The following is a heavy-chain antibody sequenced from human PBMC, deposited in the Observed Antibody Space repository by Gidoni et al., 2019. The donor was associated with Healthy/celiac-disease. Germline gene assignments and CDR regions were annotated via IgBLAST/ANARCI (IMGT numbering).Heavy chain of an antibody. CDR1: GYTFTGYY. CDR3: ARGGIAVAGTQGGDHSHRYYYYGMDV. D-gene: IGHD6-19*01. J-gene: IGHJ6*02. CDR2: INPNSGGT. Sequence: QVQLVQSGAEVKKPGASVKVSCKASGYTFTGYYMHWVRQSPGQGLEWMGWINPNSGGTNYAQKFQGRVTMTRDTSISTAYMELSRLRSDDTAVYYCARGGIAVAGTQGGDHSHRYYYYGMDVWGQGTTVTVSS. V-gene: IGHV1-2*02.